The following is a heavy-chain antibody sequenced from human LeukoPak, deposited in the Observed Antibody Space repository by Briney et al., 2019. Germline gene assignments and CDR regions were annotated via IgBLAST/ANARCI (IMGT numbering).Heavy chain of an antibody. V-gene: IGHV4-59*01. CDR2: IYGSGST. D-gene: IGHD1-1*01. CDR3: AREGTSGTRLYWFDP. J-gene: IGHJ5*02. Sequence: SETLSLTCTVSGGSISSYYWSWIRQPPGKGLEWIGHIYGSGSTNYNPSLKSRVTFSVDTSKNQFSLKLSSVTAADTAVYYCAREGTSGTRLYWFDPWGQGTLVTVSS. CDR1: GGSISSYY.